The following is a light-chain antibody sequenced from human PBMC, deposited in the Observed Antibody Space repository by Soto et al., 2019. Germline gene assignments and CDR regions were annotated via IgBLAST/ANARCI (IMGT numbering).Light chain of an antibody. Sequence: QSVLTQPPSASGTPGQRVTISCSGSSSNIAINTVNWYQQLPGTAPKLLISSNNQRPSAVPGLFSGSKSGSSASLAISGLQSEDDADYYCAAWDDSLNGPVFGGGTKLTVL. J-gene: IGLJ3*02. CDR2: SNN. V-gene: IGLV1-44*01. CDR1: SSNIAINT. CDR3: AAWDDSLNGPV.